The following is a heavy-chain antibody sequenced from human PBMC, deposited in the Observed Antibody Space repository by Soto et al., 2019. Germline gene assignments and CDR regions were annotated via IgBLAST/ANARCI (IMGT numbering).Heavy chain of an antibody. V-gene: IGHV4-34*01. CDR3: ARGRGKSRSGYLG. CDR2: INHSGST. CDR1: GGSFSGYY. J-gene: IGHJ4*02. Sequence: SETLSLTCAVYGGSFSGYYWSWIRQPPGKGLEWIGEINHSGSTNYNPSLKSRVTISVDTSKNQFSLKLSSVTAADTAVYYCARGRGKSRSGYLGWGQGTLVTVSS. D-gene: IGHD3-22*01.